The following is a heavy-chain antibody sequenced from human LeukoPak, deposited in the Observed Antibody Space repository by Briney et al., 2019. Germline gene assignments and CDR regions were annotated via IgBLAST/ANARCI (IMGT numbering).Heavy chain of an antibody. Sequence: PPETLSLTCAVSGGPFSGYFWSWIRQSSGKGLEWIGEIHNSGTTNYNPSLNGRVTISEDTSKNQFYLNLSSVTAADTAVYYCARRYYYNLGSFPFDFWGQGTLVTVSS. CDR3: ARRYYYNLGSFPFDF. D-gene: IGHD3-10*01. V-gene: IGHV4-34*01. CDR1: GGPFSGYF. CDR2: IHNSGTT. J-gene: IGHJ4*02.